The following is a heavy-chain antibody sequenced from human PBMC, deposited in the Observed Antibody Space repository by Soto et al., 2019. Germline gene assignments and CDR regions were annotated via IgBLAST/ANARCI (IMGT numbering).Heavy chain of an antibody. D-gene: IGHD5-12*01. J-gene: IGHJ4*02. CDR1: GFTFSDHY. Sequence: EVQLVESGGDLVQPGGSLRLSCSVSGFTFSDHYMDWVRQAPGKGLEWVGRSRNKANSYTTEYAASVKGRFTISRDDSKNSLYLQMNSLQTEDKAVHYCARAARDPREFDYWGQGTLVTVSS. CDR2: SRNKANSYTT. V-gene: IGHV3-72*01. CDR3: ARAARDPREFDY.